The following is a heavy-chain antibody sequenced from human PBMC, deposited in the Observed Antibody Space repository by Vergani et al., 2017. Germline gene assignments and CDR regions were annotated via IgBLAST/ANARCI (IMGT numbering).Heavy chain of an antibody. D-gene: IGHD6-19*01. J-gene: IGHJ4*02. V-gene: IGHV3-30*02. Sequence: QVQLVESGGGVVQPGGSLRLSCAASGFTFNSYGMHWVRQAPGKGLEWVASIRSDESRRYYGDSMEGPFTISRDNSKNTLYLQMKSLRPEDTAVYYCARGDAYSSGSQGDYWGQGTLVTVSS. CDR1: GFTFNSYG. CDR3: ARGDAYSSGSQGDY. CDR2: IRSDESRR.